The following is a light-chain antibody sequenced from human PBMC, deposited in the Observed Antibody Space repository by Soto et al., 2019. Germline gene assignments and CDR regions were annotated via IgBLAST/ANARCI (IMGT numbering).Light chain of an antibody. V-gene: IGKV3D-15*01. J-gene: IGKJ4*01. CDR1: QSVSIN. Sequence: EIVMTQSPGTLSVSPGERATLSCRASQSVSINLAWYQQKTGQAPRLLIYDASTRATGISARFSGSGSGTEFTLTISSLQSKDFAVYYCQQYNNWHPLTFGGGTKVEIK. CDR3: QQYNNWHPLT. CDR2: DAS.